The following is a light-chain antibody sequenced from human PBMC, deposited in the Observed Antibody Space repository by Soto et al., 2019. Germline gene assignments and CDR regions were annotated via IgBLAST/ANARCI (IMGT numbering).Light chain of an antibody. CDR1: TGPVTSDYY. Sequence: QTVVTQEPSLSVSPGGTVTLTCASRTGPVTSDYYPNWLQQKPGQAPRALIYSTTKKHSWTPARFSGSLLGGKAALTLSGVQPEDEADYYCLLYYGAAVVFGGGTKLTVL. CDR2: STT. V-gene: IGLV7-43*01. J-gene: IGLJ2*01. CDR3: LLYYGAAVV.